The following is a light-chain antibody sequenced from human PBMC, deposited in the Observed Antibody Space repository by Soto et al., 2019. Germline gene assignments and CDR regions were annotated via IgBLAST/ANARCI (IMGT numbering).Light chain of an antibody. CDR3: QSYDSSLSGV. CDR2: GNT. J-gene: IGLJ2*01. CDR1: NSNIGAGFD. V-gene: IGLV1-40*01. Sequence: QSALTQPPSVSGAPGQRVTISCTGSNSNIGAGFDVHWYQQLPGTSPKLLIYGNTNRPSGVPDRFSGSKSGTSASLAISGLQAEDEADYYCQSYDSSLSGVFGGGTKLTVL.